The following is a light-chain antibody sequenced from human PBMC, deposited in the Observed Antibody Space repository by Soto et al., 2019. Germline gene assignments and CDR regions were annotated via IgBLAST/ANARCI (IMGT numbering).Light chain of an antibody. CDR2: AAS. J-gene: IGKJ1*01. CDR3: QQTYHVPWT. CDR1: QSISRF. V-gene: IGKV1-39*01. Sequence: DIQMTRSPSSLSASVGDRVTITCRASQSISRFLNWYQQKPGKAPKLLISAASSLQTGVPSRFSRSGSGTDFTLTISNLQPEHFATYYCQQTYHVPWTFGHVSKVDIX.